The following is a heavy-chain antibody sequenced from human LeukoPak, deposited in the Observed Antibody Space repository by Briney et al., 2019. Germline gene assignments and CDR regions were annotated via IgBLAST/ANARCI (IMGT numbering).Heavy chain of an antibody. Sequence: PSQTLSLTCTVSGGSISSGGYYRGWVRQPAGTGLERIGRIYTSGSPNYNPSPKRRVTISVDTSKNQFSLKLSSVTAADTAVYYCARYYYGMDVWGQGTTVAVSS. CDR1: GGSISSGGYY. CDR2: IYTSGSP. J-gene: IGHJ6*02. CDR3: ARYYYGMDV. V-gene: IGHV4-61*02.